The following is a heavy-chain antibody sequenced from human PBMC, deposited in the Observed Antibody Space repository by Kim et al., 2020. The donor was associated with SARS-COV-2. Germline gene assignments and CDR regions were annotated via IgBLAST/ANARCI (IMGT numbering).Heavy chain of an antibody. Sequence: GGSLRLSCAASGFTFSSYSMNWVLQAPGKGLEWVSYISSGNSYIYYADSVKGRFTISRDNAKNSLYLHLNSLRAEDTAVYYCARDGSEGYYLDYWGQGALVTVSS. CDR2: ISSGNSYI. CDR3: ARDGSEGYYLDY. J-gene: IGHJ4*02. CDR1: GFTFSSYS. V-gene: IGHV3-21*01. D-gene: IGHD6-19*01.